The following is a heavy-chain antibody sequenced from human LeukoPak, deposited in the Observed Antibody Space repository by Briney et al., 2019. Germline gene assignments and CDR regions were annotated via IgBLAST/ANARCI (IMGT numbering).Heavy chain of an antibody. Sequence: ASVKVSCKATGGTFSSYAISWVRQAPGQGLEWMGRIIPIFGTANYAQKFQGRVTITTDESTSTAYMELSSLRSEDTAVYYCARFRVTEAFDIWGQGTMVTVSS. J-gene: IGHJ3*02. V-gene: IGHV1-69*05. CDR1: GGTFSSYA. CDR2: IIPIFGTA. CDR3: ARFRVTEAFDI. D-gene: IGHD2-21*02.